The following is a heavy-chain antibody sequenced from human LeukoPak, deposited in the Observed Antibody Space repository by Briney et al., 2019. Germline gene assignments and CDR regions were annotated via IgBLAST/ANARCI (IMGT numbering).Heavy chain of an antibody. J-gene: IGHJ6*02. Sequence: PSETLSLTCTVSGGSISSYYWSWIRQPPGKGLEWIGYIYYSGSTNYNPSLKSRVTISVDTSKNQFSLKLSSVTAADTAVYYCAGPTPYYYDSSGYYGVWGQGTTVTVSS. CDR2: IYYSGST. CDR3: AGPTPYYYDSSGYYGV. V-gene: IGHV4-59*08. CDR1: GGSISSYY. D-gene: IGHD3-22*01.